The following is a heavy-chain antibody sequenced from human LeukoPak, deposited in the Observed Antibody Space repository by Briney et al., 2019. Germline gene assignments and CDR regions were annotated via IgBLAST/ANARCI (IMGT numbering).Heavy chain of an antibody. Sequence: SETLSLTCTVSGGSISSSSYYWGWIRQPPGKGLEWIGSIYYSGSTYYSPSLKSRVTISVDTSKNQFSLKLSSVTAADTAVYYCARGAVAVYFDYWGQGTLVTVSS. D-gene: IGHD6-19*01. CDR3: ARGAVAVYFDY. CDR2: IYYSGST. CDR1: GGSISSSSYY. V-gene: IGHV4-39*01. J-gene: IGHJ4*02.